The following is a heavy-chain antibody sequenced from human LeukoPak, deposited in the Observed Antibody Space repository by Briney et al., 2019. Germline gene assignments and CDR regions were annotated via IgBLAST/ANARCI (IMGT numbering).Heavy chain of an antibody. V-gene: IGHV4-30-2*01. Sequence: SETLSLTCTVSGGSISSGGYYWSWIRQPPGKGLEWIGYIYHSGSTYYNPSLKSRVTISVDRSKNQFSLKLSSVTAADTAVYYCANARPRQYSGSYIGSPAPFDYWGQGTLVSVSS. CDR3: ANARPRQYSGSYIGSPAPFDY. CDR2: IYHSGST. CDR1: GGSISSGGYY. D-gene: IGHD1-26*01. J-gene: IGHJ4*02.